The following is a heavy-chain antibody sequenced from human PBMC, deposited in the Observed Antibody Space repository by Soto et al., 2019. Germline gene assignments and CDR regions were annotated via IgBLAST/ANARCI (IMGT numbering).Heavy chain of an antibody. V-gene: IGHV3-13*05. Sequence: QLVESGGGLTQAGGSLRLSCVGSGFFFNNYDMHWVRQVRGKGLEWVSAIGAAEDPYYSVSVKGRFIVSRDNAQKSLYLQMTNLRAGETAVYFCARAYTGQLPRRGDYYYALDVWGRGTTVTVSS. D-gene: IGHD2-2*01. J-gene: IGHJ6*02. CDR1: GFFFNNYD. CDR3: ARAYTGQLPRRGDYYYALDV. CDR2: IGAAEDP.